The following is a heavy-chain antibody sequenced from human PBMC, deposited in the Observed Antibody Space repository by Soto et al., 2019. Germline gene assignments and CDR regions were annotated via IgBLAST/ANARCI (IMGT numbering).Heavy chain of an antibody. Sequence: QLQLQESGSGLVKPSQTLSLTCAVSGGSISSSGYSWSWIRQPPGKGLEWIGYIYHSGSTYYTPSLKSRVTISLDRSKNQFSLKLSSVTAADTAMYYCAAGGGLPRYYWGQGTLVTVSS. D-gene: IGHD5-12*01. V-gene: IGHV4-30-2*01. CDR3: AAGGGLPRYY. CDR1: GGSISSSGYS. CDR2: IYHSGST. J-gene: IGHJ4*02.